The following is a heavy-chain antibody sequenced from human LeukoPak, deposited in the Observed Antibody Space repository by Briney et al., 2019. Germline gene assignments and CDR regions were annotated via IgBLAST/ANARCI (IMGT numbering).Heavy chain of an antibody. CDR3: ARDLVVPSANGYHYYGMDV. V-gene: IGHV3-7*01. CDR2: IKQDGSEK. D-gene: IGHD2-2*01. CDR1: GFTFSSYW. J-gene: IGHJ6*02. Sequence: QSGGSLRLSCAASGFTFSSYWMSWVRQAPGKGLEWVANIKQDGSEKYYVDSVKGRFTISRDNAKNSLYLQMNSLRAEDTAVYYCARDLVVPSANGYHYYGMDVWGQGTTVTVSS.